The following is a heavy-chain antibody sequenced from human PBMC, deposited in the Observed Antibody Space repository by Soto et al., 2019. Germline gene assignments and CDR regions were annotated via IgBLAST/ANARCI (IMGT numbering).Heavy chain of an antibody. CDR2: ISYTGRT. D-gene: IGHD7-27*01. V-gene: IGHV4-61*03. CDR3: AREWGLLPYYVMNV. J-gene: IGHJ6*02. Sequence: SETLSLTCIVSGGSVTSGSYYWTWLRQPPGKGLEWIGYISYTGRTKYNPSLQSRVTISVDTSKNDFSLNLSSVTAADTAVYFCAREWGLLPYYVMNVWGHGTAVTVSS. CDR1: GGSVTSGSYY.